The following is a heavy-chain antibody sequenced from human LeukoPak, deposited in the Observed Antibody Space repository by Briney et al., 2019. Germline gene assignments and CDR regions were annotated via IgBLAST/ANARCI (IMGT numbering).Heavy chain of an antibody. J-gene: IGHJ4*02. CDR1: GFTFSSYA. CDR3: AKDRSQLWLSYFDY. CDR2: ISSSGSGT. Sequence: GGSLRLSCAASGFTFSSYAMSWVRQAPGKGLEWVSAISSSGSGTYYADSVKGRFAISRDSSKNTLYLQMNSLRAEDTAVYYCAKDRSQLWLSYFDYWGQGTLVTVSS. V-gene: IGHV3-23*01. D-gene: IGHD5-18*01.